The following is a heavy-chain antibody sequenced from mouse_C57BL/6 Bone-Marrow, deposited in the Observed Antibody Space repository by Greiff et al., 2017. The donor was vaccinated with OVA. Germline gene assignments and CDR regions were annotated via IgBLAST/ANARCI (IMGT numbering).Heavy chain of an antibody. Sequence: QVQLKESGPGLVQPSQSLSITCTVSGFSLTSYGVHWVRQSPGKGLEWLGVIWRGGSTDYNAAFMSRLSITKDNSKSQVFFKMNSLQADDTAIYYCAKEGGIPYWYFDVWGTGTTVTVSS. D-gene: IGHD5-1-1*01. CDR2: IWRGGST. CDR3: AKEGGIPYWYFDV. J-gene: IGHJ1*03. V-gene: IGHV2-5*01. CDR1: GFSLTSYG.